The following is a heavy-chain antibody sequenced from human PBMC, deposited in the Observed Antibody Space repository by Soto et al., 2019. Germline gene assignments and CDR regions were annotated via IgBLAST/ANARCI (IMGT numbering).Heavy chain of an antibody. Sequence: SETLSLTCAVSGGSISSSNWWSWVRQPPGKGLEWIGEIYHSGSTNYNPSLKSRVTISVDKSKNQFSLKLSSVTAADTDVYYCARLYMVRGVMDWFDPWGQGTLVTVSS. CDR1: GGSISSSNW. CDR2: IYHSGST. D-gene: IGHD3-10*01. V-gene: IGHV4-4*02. J-gene: IGHJ5*02. CDR3: ARLYMVRGVMDWFDP.